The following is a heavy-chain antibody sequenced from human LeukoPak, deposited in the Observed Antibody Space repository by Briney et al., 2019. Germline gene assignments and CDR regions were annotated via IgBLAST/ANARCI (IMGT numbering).Heavy chain of an antibody. CDR1: GFTFDDYG. CDR3: ARVPGRGYSMYYFDY. V-gene: IGHV3-20*04. CDR2: INWNGGST. D-gene: IGHD5-18*01. J-gene: IGHJ4*02. Sequence: GGSLRLSCAASGFTFDDYGMSWVRQAPGKGLEWVCGINWNGGSTGYADSVKGRFTISRDNAKNSLYLQMNSLRAEDTALYYCARVPGRGYSMYYFDYWGQGTLVTVSS.